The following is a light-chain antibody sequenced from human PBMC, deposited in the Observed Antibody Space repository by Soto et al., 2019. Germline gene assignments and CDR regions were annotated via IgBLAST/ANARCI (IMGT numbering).Light chain of an antibody. J-gene: IGKJ1*01. CDR1: QSISSW. Sequence: DIQMTQSPSTLSASVGDRVTITCRASQSISSWLAWYQQKPGKAPKLLIYKASSLQSGVPSRFSGSGSGTEFSLTIRSLQPDDFATYYCQQYKSYVVEGTFGQGTKVEIK. CDR2: KAS. CDR3: QQYKSYVVEGT. V-gene: IGKV1-5*03.